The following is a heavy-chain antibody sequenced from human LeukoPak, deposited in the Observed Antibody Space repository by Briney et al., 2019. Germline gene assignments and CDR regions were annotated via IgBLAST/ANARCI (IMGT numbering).Heavy chain of an antibody. CDR2: ITYDGSNK. V-gene: IGHV3-30*03. J-gene: IGHJ4*02. D-gene: IGHD3-22*01. CDR3: GTVQDTYYYDSSVG. CDR1: GFTFSSYG. Sequence: GGSLRLSCAASGFTFSSYGMHWVRQAPGKGLEWVAVITYDGSNKYYADSVKGRFTISRDNSKNTLYLQMNSLRAEDTAVYYCGTVQDTYYYDSSVGWGQGTLVTVSS.